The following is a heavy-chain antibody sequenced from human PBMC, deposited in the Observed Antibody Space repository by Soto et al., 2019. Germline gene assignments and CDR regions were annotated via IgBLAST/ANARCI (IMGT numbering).Heavy chain of an antibody. CDR1: GFTFSSYA. CDR2: ISGSGGST. Sequence: GGSLRLSCAASGFTFSSYAMSWVRQAPGKGLEWVSAISGSGGSTYYADSVKGRFTISRDNSKNTLYLQMNSLRAEDTAVYYCAKAAEGYCSGGSCYYFDYWGQGTLVTVSS. J-gene: IGHJ4*02. D-gene: IGHD2-15*01. V-gene: IGHV3-23*01. CDR3: AKAAEGYCSGGSCYYFDY.